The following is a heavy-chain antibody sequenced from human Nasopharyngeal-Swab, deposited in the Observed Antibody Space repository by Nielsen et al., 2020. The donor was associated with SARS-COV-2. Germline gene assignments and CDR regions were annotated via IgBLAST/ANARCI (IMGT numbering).Heavy chain of an antibody. CDR2: INAGNGKT. CDR1: GYTFTSYA. J-gene: IGHJ4*02. CDR3: ARDVGDSSYYGGNY. D-gene: IGHD4-23*01. Sequence: ASVKVSCKASGYTFTSYAIHWVRQAPGQRLEWMGWINAGNGKTKYSQKFQGRVTITRDTSASTAYMEVSSLRSEDTAVYYCARDVGDSSYYGGNYWGQGTLVPSPQ. V-gene: IGHV1-3*01.